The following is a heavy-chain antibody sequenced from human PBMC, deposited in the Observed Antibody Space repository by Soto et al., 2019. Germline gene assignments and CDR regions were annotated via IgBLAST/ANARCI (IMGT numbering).Heavy chain of an antibody. CDR2: VNHSGRT. D-gene: IGHD6-13*01. Sequence: SETLSLTCAVYGGALSGYYWGWVRQPPGKGLEWIGEVNHSGRTNYNPSLKSRVTISVDTSKNQFSLKLSSVTAADTAVYYCARGWWGSSWHLPGRYYYYYGMDGWGRGTTVTVS. CDR3: ARGWWGSSWHLPGRYYYYYGMDG. V-gene: IGHV4-34*01. J-gene: IGHJ6*02. CDR1: GGALSGYY.